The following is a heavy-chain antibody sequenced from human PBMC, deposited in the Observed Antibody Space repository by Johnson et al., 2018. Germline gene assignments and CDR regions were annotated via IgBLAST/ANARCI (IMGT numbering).Heavy chain of an antibody. CDR2: IQHTGNT. V-gene: IGHV4-61*08. CDR1: GDPVISDGYY. J-gene: IGHJ6*03. CDR3: ARGTYSNLSDYYYIHG. Sequence: QVQLRESGPGLVKPSETLSLTCSVSGDPVISDGYYWGWIRQHPWTGLECIGNIQHTGNTYYNPALKSRITISVDTSKNQFYLKQSSVTASDTALYYCARGTYSNLSDYYYIHGWGKGTTVTVSS. D-gene: IGHD4-11*01.